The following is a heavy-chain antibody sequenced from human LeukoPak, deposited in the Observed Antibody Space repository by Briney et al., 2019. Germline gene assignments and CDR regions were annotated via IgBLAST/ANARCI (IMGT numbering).Heavy chain of an antibody. CDR2: ICSDGNNR. J-gene: IGHJ6*03. CDR3: AKDPGASVSGFYMDV. CDR1: GFTFSSSA. V-gene: IGHV3-30*02. D-gene: IGHD2-8*02. Sequence: GGSLRLSCGASGFTFSSSAMHWVRQATGKGLEWVSFICSDGNNRFYADSVKGRFTISRDNSKNMLYLQMDTLRAEDTALYYCAKDPGASVSGFYMDVWGKGTTVIVSS.